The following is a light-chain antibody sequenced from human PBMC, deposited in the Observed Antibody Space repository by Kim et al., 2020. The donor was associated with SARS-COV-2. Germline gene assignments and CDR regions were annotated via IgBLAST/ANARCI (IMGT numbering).Light chain of an antibody. J-gene: IGLJ1*01. CDR2: EVS. V-gene: IGLV2-8*01. CDR3: SSYVDRHNYV. CDR1: SSDVGGYNY. Sequence: GQSVTISCTGTSSDVGGYNYVSWYQQHPGKAPKLMISEVSKRPSGVPDRFSGSKSGNTASLTVSGLQAEDEADYYCSSYVDRHNYVFGTGTKVTVL.